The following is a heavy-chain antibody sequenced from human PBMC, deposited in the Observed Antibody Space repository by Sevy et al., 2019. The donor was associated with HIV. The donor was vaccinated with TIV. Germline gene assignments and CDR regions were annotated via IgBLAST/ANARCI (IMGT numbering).Heavy chain of an antibody. J-gene: IGHJ4*02. D-gene: IGHD6-19*01. CDR3: AREDIRVAGIGYYFHS. CDR2: IWYDGTNK. CDR1: GFSISGYG. Sequence: GGSLRLSCAASGFSISGYGMHWVRQAPGKGLEWVALIWYDGTNKEYADSMKGRFTISRDNSKNTLYLQMNSLRAEDTAVYYCAREDIRVAGIGYYFHSWGQGTLVTVSS. V-gene: IGHV3-33*01.